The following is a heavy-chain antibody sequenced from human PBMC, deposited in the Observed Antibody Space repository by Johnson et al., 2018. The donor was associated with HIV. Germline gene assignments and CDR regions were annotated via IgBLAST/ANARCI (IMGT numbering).Heavy chain of an antibody. V-gene: IGHV3-66*01. CDR1: GFSVSSKY. CDR2: IYSGGST. CDR3: ARDPLTLTTTLDAFDL. J-gene: IGHJ3*01. D-gene: IGHD4-17*01. Sequence: VQLVESGGGLVQPGGSLRLSCAASGFSVSSKYMSWVRQAPGKGLEWVSVIYSGGSTFYADSVKGRFTISRDNSGNTLYLQMDNLRAEDTAVYYCARDPLTLTTTLDAFDLWGQGTMVTVSS.